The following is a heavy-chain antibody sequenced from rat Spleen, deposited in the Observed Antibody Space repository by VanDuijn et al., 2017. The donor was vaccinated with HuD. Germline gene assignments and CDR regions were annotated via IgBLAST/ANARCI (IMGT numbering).Heavy chain of an antibody. CDR1: GFTFRDYA. V-gene: IGHV5-17*01. CDR3: ARDYSNYFPYWYFDF. CDR2: ISDDGGST. Sequence: EVQLVESDGGLVQPGRSLKFSCVASGFTFRDYAMAWVRQAPKKGLEWVASISDDGGSTYYRDSVKGRFTISRDNAKSTLYLQMDSLRSDDTATYYCARDYSNYFPYWYFDFWGPGTMVTVSS. D-gene: IGHD1-2*01. J-gene: IGHJ1*01.